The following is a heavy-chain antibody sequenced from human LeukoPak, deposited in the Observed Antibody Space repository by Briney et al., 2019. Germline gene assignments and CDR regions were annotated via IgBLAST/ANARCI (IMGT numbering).Heavy chain of an antibody. V-gene: IGHV1-8*01. CDR1: GYSFTSYD. J-gene: IGHJ3*02. Sequence: ASVKVSCKASGYSFTSYDLNWVRQATGQGLEWMGWINPNSGNTGYAQKFQGRVTITRNTPLSTAYMELSSLRSEDTAVYYCARAHLVASGLDAFDIWGQGTMVTVSS. D-gene: IGHD5-12*01. CDR3: ARAHLVASGLDAFDI. CDR2: INPNSGNT.